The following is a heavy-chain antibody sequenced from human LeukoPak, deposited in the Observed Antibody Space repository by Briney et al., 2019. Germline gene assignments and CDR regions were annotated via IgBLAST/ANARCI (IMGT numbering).Heavy chain of an antibody. D-gene: IGHD2-8*02. CDR3: ARRYTVCERGECHMLFDY. J-gene: IGHJ4*02. V-gene: IGHV4-39*01. CDR1: GGSISSSNYY. CDR2: IYYSGST. Sequence: PSETLSLTCTVSGGSISSSNYYWGWIRQPPGKGLDWIGTIYYSGSTYYNPSLKSRVTISVDTSKNQFSLKLSSVTAADTAVYYCARRYTVCERGECHMLFDYWGQGTLVTVSS.